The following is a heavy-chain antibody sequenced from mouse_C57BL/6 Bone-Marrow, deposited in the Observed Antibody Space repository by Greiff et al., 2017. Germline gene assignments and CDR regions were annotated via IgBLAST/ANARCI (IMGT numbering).Heavy chain of an antibody. D-gene: IGHD2-4*01. CDR1: GYTFTDYY. Sequence: VHVKQSGPELVKPGASVTMSCKASGYTFTDYYMHWVKQSHGKSLEWIGYIYPNNGGNGYNQKFKGKATLTVDKSSSTAYMELRSLTSEYSAVDYCARYTYYDYLYAMDYWGQGTSVTVSS. J-gene: IGHJ4*01. CDR3: ARYTYYDYLYAMDY. CDR2: IYPNNGGN. V-gene: IGHV1-34*01.